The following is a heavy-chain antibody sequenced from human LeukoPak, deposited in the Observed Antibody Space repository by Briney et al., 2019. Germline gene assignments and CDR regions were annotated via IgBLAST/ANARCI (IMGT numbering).Heavy chain of an antibody. Sequence: SETLSLTCTVSGGSISSYYWSWIRQPPGKGLEWIGYIYYSGSTNYNPSLKSRVTISVDTSKNQFSLKLSSVTAADTAVYYCARWGVYYDFWSGTRFGPWGQGTLVTVSS. V-gene: IGHV4-59*08. CDR1: GGSISSYY. CDR3: ARWGVYYDFWSGTRFGP. D-gene: IGHD3-3*01. J-gene: IGHJ5*02. CDR2: IYYSGST.